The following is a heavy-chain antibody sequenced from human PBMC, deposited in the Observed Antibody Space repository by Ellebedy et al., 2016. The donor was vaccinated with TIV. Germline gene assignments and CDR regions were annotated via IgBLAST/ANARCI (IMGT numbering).Heavy chain of an antibody. Sequence: GESLKISCAASGFTFSAFWMTWVRQAPGKGLEWVANIKEDGSEKYYVDSVKGRFTISRDNAKDSLFLEMNSLRVEDTAMYYCARVRRDSGSSRYRDFDYWGQGTLVTVSS. CDR3: ARVRRDSGSSRYRDFDY. CDR2: IKEDGSEK. V-gene: IGHV3-7*03. CDR1: GFTFSAFW. J-gene: IGHJ4*02. D-gene: IGHD1-26*01.